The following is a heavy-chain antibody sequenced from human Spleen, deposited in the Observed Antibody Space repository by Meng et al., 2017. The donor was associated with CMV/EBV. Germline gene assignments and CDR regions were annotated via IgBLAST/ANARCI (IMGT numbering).Heavy chain of an antibody. V-gene: IGHV1-18*01. CDR1: GYNFDIYG. CDR3: ARAGAAVTTHFDF. D-gene: IGHD4-17*01. J-gene: IGHJ4*02. Sequence: QIQLVQSGPELRRPGASVKGSCKASGYNFDIYGITWVRQAPGQGLEWVGWVSAENGDTDYGQKFQGRVTVTADTFTNTAYMEMRSLRSDDSAMYYCARAGAAVTTHFDFWGQGTLVTVSS. CDR2: VSAENGDT.